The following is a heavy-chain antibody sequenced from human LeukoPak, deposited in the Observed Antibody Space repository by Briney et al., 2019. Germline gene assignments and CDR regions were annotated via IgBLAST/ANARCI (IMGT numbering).Heavy chain of an antibody. CDR2: INPNSGGT. V-gene: IGHV1-2*02. CDR3: ATGRYSSSWYYFDY. CDR1: GYTFTGYY. D-gene: IGHD6-13*01. Sequence: GASVKVSCKASGYTFTGYYMHWVRQAPGQGLERMGWINPNSGGTNYAQKFQGRVTMTRDTSISTAYMELSRLRSDDTAVYYCATGRYSSSWYYFDYWGQGTLVTVSS. J-gene: IGHJ4*02.